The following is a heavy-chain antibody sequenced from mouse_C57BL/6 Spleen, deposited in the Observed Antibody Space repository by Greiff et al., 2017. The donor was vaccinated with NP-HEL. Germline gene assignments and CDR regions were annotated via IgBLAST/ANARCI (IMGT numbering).Heavy chain of an antibody. V-gene: IGHV1-64*01. CDR1: GYTFTSYW. Sequence: QVQLQQPGAELVKPGASVKLSCKASGYTFTSYWMHWVKQRPGQGLEWIGMIHPNSGSTNYNEKFKSKATLTVDKSSSTAYMQLSSLTSEDSAVYYCARSITTGAHYYAMDYWGQGTSVTVSS. CDR3: ARSITTGAHYYAMDY. CDR2: IHPNSGST. J-gene: IGHJ4*01. D-gene: IGHD1-1*01.